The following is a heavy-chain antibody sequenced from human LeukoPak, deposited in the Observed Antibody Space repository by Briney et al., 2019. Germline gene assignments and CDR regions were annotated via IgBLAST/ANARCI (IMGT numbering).Heavy chain of an antibody. CDR1: GFTFSSYG. CDR2: IRYDGSNK. Sequence: GGSLRLSCAASGFTFSSYGMHWVRQAPGKGLEWVAFIRYDGSNKYYADSVKGRFTISRDNSKNTLYLQMNSLRAEDTAVYYCAKTAYYDFWSGYPEYYYYYMDVWGKGTTVTVSS. D-gene: IGHD3-3*01. J-gene: IGHJ6*03. V-gene: IGHV3-30*02. CDR3: AKTAYYDFWSGYPEYYYYYMDV.